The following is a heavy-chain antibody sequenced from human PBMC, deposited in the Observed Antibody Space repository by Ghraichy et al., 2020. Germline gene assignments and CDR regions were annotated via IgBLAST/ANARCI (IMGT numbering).Heavy chain of an antibody. CDR3: ASRIAARRPSDY. CDR1: GFTFSSYW. V-gene: IGHV3-74*01. J-gene: IGHJ4*02. D-gene: IGHD6-6*01. CDR2: IDGDGSTT. Sequence: GGSLRLSCAVSGFTFSSYWMHWVRQAPGKGLVWVSHIDGDGSTTDYADSVKGRFTISRDNAKNTLYLQMNSLRAEDTAVYFCASRIAARRPSDYWGQGTLVTVSS.